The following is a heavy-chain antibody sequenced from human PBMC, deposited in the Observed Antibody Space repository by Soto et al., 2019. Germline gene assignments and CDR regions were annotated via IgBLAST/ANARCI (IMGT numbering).Heavy chain of an antibody. CDR1: GYTLIDYY. D-gene: IGHD3-10*01. V-gene: IGHV1-2*02. CDR2: INPNSGGT. J-gene: IGHJ6*02. CDR3: GRIKRIIYGMDV. Sequence: QVLLMQSGAEVAKPGASVKVSCKASGYTLIDYYMHWIRQAPGQGLEWLGWINPNSGGTNYAQKFQGRVTMTRDTSINTAYMELSRLTSDDTAVYYCGRIKRIIYGMDVWGQGTKVIVYS.